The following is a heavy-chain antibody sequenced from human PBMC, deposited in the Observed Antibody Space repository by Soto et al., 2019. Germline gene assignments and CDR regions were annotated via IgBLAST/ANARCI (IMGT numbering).Heavy chain of an antibody. CDR2: ISWNSNII. Sequence: EVQLVESGGGLVQPGRSLRLSCAASGFTFDDYAMHWVRRVPGKGLEWVSSISWNSNIIGYADSVKGRFTISRDNAKKSLYQQMNSLRPEDTALYYCAKGGPDGFCSGGRCYFDYWGQGTLVTVSS. CDR1: GFTFDDYA. CDR3: AKGGPDGFCSGGRCYFDY. J-gene: IGHJ4*02. V-gene: IGHV3-9*01. D-gene: IGHD2-15*01.